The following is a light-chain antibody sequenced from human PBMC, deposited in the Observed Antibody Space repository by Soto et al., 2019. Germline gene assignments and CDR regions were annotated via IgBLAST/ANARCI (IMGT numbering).Light chain of an antibody. V-gene: IGKV3-20*01. CDR3: QQYGSSFT. Sequence: EIVLTQSPGTLSLSPGERATLSCRASQSVSSSYLAWYQQNPGQAPRLLIYGASSRATGIPDRFSGSGSGTDFTLTISRLEPEDFAVYFCQQYGSSFTFGPATKVDIK. CDR2: GAS. CDR1: QSVSSSY. J-gene: IGKJ3*01.